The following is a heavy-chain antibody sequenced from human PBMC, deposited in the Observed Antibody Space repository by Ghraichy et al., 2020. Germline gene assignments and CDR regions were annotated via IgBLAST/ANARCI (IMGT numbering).Heavy chain of an antibody. Sequence: SETLSLTCTVSGYSISSAYYWGWIRQLPGKGLEWIGSVYHSGNTYYNPSLKSRITISVDTSKNQFSLKLSSVTAADTAAYYCAREGVGGTTGSYFQHWGQGTLVTVSS. D-gene: IGHD1-26*01. V-gene: IGHV4-38-2*02. CDR3: AREGVGGTTGSYFQH. J-gene: IGHJ1*01. CDR1: GYSISSAYY. CDR2: VYHSGNT.